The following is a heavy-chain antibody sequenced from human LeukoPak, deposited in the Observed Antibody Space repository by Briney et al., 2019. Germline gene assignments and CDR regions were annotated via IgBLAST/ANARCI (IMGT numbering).Heavy chain of an antibody. CDR1: GGSISSYY. D-gene: IGHD1-26*01. CDR2: IYYSGSS. J-gene: IGHJ4*02. CDR3: ARHGSFIGTYYFDY. Sequence: SETLSLTCTVSGGSISSYYWGWIRQPPGKGLECIASIYYSGSSYYSSSLKSRVTISVDTSKNQFSLKLSSVTAADTAVYYCARHGSFIGTYYFDYWGQGTLVTVSS. V-gene: IGHV4-39*01.